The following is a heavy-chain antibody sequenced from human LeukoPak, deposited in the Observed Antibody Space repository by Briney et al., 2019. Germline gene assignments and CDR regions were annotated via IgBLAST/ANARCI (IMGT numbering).Heavy chain of an antibody. CDR1: VYTFTKYN. V-gene: IGHV1-18*01. CDR3: ARESSCSSTSCYRH. J-gene: IGHJ4*02. Sequence: ASVKVSCTPSVYTFTKYNVIWVRQAPGQGLEWMGWISTYNGHTNYAEKFQGRVTMTTDTSTTTAYMEMRSLKSDDAAVYYCARESSCSSTSCYRHWGQGTLVIVSA. CDR2: ISTYNGHT. D-gene: IGHD2-2*01.